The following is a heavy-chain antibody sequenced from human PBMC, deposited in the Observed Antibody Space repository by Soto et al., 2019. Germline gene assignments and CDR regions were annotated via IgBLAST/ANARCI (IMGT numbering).Heavy chain of an antibody. D-gene: IGHD3-3*01. J-gene: IGHJ4*02. V-gene: IGHV4-34*01. CDR1: GGSFSGYY. CDR3: ARLCWEWLPNPCYYFDY. CDR2: INHSGST. Sequence: QVQLQQWGAGLLKPSETLSLTCAVYGGSFSGYYWSWIRQPPGKGLEWIGEINHSGSTNYNPSLKSRVTISVDTSKNQFSLKLSSVTAADTAVYYCARLCWEWLPNPCYYFDYWGQGTLVTVSS.